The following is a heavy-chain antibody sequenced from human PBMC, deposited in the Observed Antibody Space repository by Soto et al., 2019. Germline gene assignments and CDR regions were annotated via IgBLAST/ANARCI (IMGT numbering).Heavy chain of an antibody. Sequence: SVKRSCKASAGTISCYSMSWVRQAPGQGLEWMGGINPIFGTANYAQKSQGRVTITADESTSTAYMELSRLRSEDTAVYYCARALRFLEWSAGGAFDIWGQGTMVTVS. CDR3: ARALRFLEWSAGGAFDI. V-gene: IGHV1-69*13. CDR2: INPIFGTA. CDR1: AGTISCYS. D-gene: IGHD3-3*01. J-gene: IGHJ3*02.